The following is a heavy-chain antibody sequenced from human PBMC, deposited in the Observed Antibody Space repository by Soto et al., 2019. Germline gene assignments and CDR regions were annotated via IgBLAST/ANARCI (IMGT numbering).Heavy chain of an antibody. CDR1: GFPFSSYA. V-gene: IGHV3-48*01. Sequence: PGGSLRLSCAASGFPFSSYAMPWVRQAPGPGLVWVSYISSSGSSGSIIYYADSVKGRFTISRDNAKNSLYLQMNSLRAEGTAVYYCARDLGYFASDGYFDYWGQGALVTVSS. CDR2: ISSSGSSGSII. D-gene: IGHD2-15*01. J-gene: IGHJ4*02. CDR3: ARDLGYFASDGYFDY.